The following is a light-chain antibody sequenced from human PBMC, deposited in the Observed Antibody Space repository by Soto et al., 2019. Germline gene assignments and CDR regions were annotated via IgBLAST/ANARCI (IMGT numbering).Light chain of an antibody. Sequence: ELTQGSSEFPCPARSLTICRTVARSDLGDYNYVSWYQQHPGKAPKLMIYDVSSRPSGVSDRFSGSKSGNTASLTISGLQAEDEADYYCTSYTTTGTYVFATGT. J-gene: IGLJ1*01. CDR3: TSYTTTGTYV. CDR2: DVS. V-gene: IGLV2-14*03. CDR1: RSDLGDYNY.